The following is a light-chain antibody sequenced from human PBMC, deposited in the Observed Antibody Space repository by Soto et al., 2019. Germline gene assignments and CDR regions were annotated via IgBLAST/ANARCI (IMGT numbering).Light chain of an antibody. CDR2: GAS. CDR1: QSVNNNY. Sequence: EIVLTQSPGTLSLSPGERTTLSCRASQSVNNNYLGWYQQKPGQAPRLLIYGASSRATGIPDRFSGSGSGTDFTLTISRLEPEDFAVYYCQPYGDSPLTFGGGTKVEI. CDR3: QPYGDSPLT. V-gene: IGKV3-20*01. J-gene: IGKJ4*01.